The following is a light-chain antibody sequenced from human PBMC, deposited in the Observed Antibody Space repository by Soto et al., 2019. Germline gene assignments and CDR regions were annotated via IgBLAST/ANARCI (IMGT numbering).Light chain of an antibody. CDR3: KQYDSSPWT. Sequence: EIVLTQSPGTLSLSPGERATLSCRASQSVSSSDLAWYQQKPGQTPRLLIYGASSRATGIPDRFSGSGSGTDFTLTISRLEPEDFAVYYCKQYDSSPWTFGQGTKVEIK. CDR2: GAS. J-gene: IGKJ1*01. CDR1: QSVSSSD. V-gene: IGKV3-20*01.